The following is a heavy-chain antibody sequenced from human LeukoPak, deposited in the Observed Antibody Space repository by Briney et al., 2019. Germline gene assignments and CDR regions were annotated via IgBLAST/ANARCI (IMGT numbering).Heavy chain of an antibody. D-gene: IGHD1-26*01. V-gene: IGHV3-48*01. CDR1: GFTFSSYS. CDR2: ISSSSSTI. CDR3: AREISGSYYSGYYYYGMDV. J-gene: IGHJ6*02. Sequence: PGGSLRLSCAASGFTFSSYSMNWVRQAPGKGLEWVSYISSSSSTIYYADSVKGRFTISRDNAKNSLYLQMNSLRAEDTAVYYCAREISGSYYSGYYYYGMDVWGQGTTVTVSS.